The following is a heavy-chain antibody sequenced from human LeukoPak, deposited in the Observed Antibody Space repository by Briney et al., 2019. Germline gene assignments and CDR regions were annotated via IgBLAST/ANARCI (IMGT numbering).Heavy chain of an antibody. D-gene: IGHD6-19*01. CDR3: ARDQEGIAVPGTKGRAFDP. Sequence: ASVKVSCKASGYTFTSYGISWVRQAPGQGLEWMRWINPNSGGTNYAQKFQGRVTMTRDTSISTAYMELSSLRSDDTAVYYCARDQEGIAVPGTKGRAFDPWGQGTLVTVSS. V-gene: IGHV1-2*02. CDR1: GYTFTSYG. CDR2: INPNSGGT. J-gene: IGHJ5*02.